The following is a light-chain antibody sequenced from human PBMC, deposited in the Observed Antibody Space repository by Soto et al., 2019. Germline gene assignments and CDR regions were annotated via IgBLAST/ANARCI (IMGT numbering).Light chain of an antibody. Sequence: DIQLTESPSTLALLLRDXAGTPWRASQSISSWLAWYQQKPGKAPKLLIFDASSLESGTPSRFSGRRSGTQFTLTLNGLQPDDFATYYCQQRSNWLLTFGGGTKVDIK. CDR2: DAS. J-gene: IGKJ4*01. V-gene: IGKV1-5*01. CDR3: QQRSNWLLT. CDR1: QSISSW.